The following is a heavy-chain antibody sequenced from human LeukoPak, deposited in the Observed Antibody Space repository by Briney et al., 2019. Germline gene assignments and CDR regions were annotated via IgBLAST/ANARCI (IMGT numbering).Heavy chain of an antibody. CDR2: IIVGSGAT. CDR1: GFTSTNFA. V-gene: IGHV1-58*01. CDR3: AADLSNPRMGASYLDS. J-gene: IGHJ4*02. D-gene: IGHD3-16*01. Sequence: SVTVSCKASGFTSTNFAVQWVRQARGQRLEWIGWIIVGSGATKCAQDFQERVTITRDLSTSTLYMELRSLTSEDTAVYYCAADLSNPRMGASYLDSWGQGTLVTVSS.